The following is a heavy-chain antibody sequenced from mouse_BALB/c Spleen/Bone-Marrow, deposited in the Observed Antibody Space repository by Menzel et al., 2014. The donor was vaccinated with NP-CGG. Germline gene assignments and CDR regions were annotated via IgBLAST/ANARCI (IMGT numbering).Heavy chain of an antibody. CDR2: INPDSSTI. J-gene: IGHJ3*01. CDR3: ARMHYYGYVAY. CDR1: GFDFSRYW. D-gene: IGHD1-2*01. V-gene: IGHV4-1*02. Sequence: EVKLQESGGGLVQPGGSLKLSCAASGFDFSRYWMSWVRQAPGKGLEWIGEINPDSSTINYTPSLKDKFIISRDNAKNTLYLQMSKVRSEDTALYYCARMHYYGYVAYWGQGTLVTVPA.